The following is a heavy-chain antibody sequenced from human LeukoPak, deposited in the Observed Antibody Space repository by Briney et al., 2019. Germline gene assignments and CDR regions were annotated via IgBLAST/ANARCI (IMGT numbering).Heavy chain of an antibody. Sequence: SQTLSLTCTVSGGSISSGDYYWSWIRQPPGKGLEWIGYIYYSGSTYYNPSLKSRVTISVDTSKNQFSLKLSSVTAADTAVYYCATEAVGATYNWFDPWGQGTLVTVSS. CDR3: ATEAVGATYNWFDP. CDR1: GGSISSGDYY. J-gene: IGHJ5*02. CDR2: IYYSGST. V-gene: IGHV4-30-4*08. D-gene: IGHD1-26*01.